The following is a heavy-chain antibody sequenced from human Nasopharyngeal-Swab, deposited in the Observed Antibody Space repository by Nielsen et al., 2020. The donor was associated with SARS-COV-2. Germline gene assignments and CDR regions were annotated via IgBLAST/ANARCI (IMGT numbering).Heavy chain of an antibody. J-gene: IGHJ3*02. V-gene: IGHV3-7*03. CDR3: ARVSRCSGGSCYFSFDI. CDR2: IKQDGSEK. Sequence: WIRQPPGKGLEWVANIKQDGSEKYYVDSVKGRFTISRDNAKNSLYLQMNSLRAEDTALYHCARVSRCSGGSCYFSFDIWGQGTMVTVSS. D-gene: IGHD2-15*01.